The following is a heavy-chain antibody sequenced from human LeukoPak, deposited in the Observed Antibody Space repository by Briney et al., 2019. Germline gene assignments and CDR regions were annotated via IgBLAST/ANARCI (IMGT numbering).Heavy chain of an antibody. Sequence: ASVKVSCKASGYIFIGYYMHWVRQAPGQGLEWMGWINPNSGGTNYAQKFQGRVTMTRDTSISTAYMELSRLRSDDTAVYYCARDKVVVVPAAQRSDYYYYMDVWGKGTTVTVSS. CDR1: GYIFIGYY. CDR3: ARDKVVVVPAAQRSDYYYYMDV. CDR2: INPNSGGT. D-gene: IGHD2-2*01. V-gene: IGHV1-2*02. J-gene: IGHJ6*03.